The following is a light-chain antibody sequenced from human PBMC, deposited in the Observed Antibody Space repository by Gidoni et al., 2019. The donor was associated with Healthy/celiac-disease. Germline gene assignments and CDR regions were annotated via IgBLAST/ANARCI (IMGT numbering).Light chain of an antibody. J-gene: IGKJ2*01. V-gene: IGKV3-11*01. Sequence: EIVLTQSLATLSLSPGERATLSCRASQSVSSYLAWYQQKPGQAPRLLIYDASNRATGIPARFSGSGSGTDFTLTISSLEPEDFAVYYCQSGAFGQGTKLEIK. CDR2: DAS. CDR3: QSGA. CDR1: QSVSSY.